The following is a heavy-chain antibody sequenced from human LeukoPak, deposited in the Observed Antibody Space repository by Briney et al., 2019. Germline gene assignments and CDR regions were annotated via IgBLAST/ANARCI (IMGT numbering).Heavy chain of an antibody. D-gene: IGHD4-17*01. CDR3: AAAVTTGRAEHY. CDR2: ISKSGNNT. J-gene: IGHJ4*02. V-gene: IGHV3-23*05. Sequence: GGSLRLSCAASGFTFSSYAMTWVRQAPGKGLEWVSGISKSGNNTYYADSVAGRLTITRDNSKNTLYLQMNSLRADDTAVYYCAAAVTTGRAEHYWGQGTLVTVSS. CDR1: GFTFSSYA.